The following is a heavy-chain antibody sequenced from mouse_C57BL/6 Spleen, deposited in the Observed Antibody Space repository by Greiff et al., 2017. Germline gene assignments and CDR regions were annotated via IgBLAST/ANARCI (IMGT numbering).Heavy chain of an antibody. CDR2: IYPGDGDT. CDR1: GYAFSSYW. D-gene: IGHD2-12*01. J-gene: IGHJ2*01. Sequence: QVQLQQSGAELVKPGASVKISCKASGYAFSSYWMNWVKQRPGKGLEWIGQIYPGDGDTNYNGKFKGKATLTADKSSSTAYIQLSSLTSEDSAVYFCARSRTAYDFDYWGQGTTLTVSS. V-gene: IGHV1-80*01. CDR3: ARSRTAYDFDY.